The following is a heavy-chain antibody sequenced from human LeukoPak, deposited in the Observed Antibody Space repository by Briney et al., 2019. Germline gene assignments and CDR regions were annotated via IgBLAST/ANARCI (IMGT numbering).Heavy chain of an antibody. D-gene: IGHD5-12*01. CDR3: ARDSRLVATLDYYGMDV. CDR2: NSAYNGNT. CDR1: GYTFTSYG. Sequence: ASVKVSCKASGYTFTSYGISWVRQAPGQGLEWMGWNSAYNGNTNYAQKLQGRVTMTTDTSTSTAYMELRSLRSDDTAVYYCARDSRLVATLDYYGMDVWGQGTTVTVSS. J-gene: IGHJ6*02. V-gene: IGHV1-18*01.